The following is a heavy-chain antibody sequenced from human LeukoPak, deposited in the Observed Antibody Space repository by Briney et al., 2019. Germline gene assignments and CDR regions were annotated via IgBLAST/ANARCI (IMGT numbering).Heavy chain of an antibody. CDR1: GFTFRNYW. V-gene: IGHV3-7*01. D-gene: IGHD2-15*01. CDR3: ARDGGLNTNFDC. Sequence: PGGSLRLSCAASGFTFRNYWMGWVRQAPGKGLEWVANTKPDGSAEYYADSVRGRFPTSRDNANNLLYLQMNRLRAEDTAVYYCARDGGLNTNFDCWGKGTLVTVSS. J-gene: IGHJ4*02. CDR2: TKPDGSAE.